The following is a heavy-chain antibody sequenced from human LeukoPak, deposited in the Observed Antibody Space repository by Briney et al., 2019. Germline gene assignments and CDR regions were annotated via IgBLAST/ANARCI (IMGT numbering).Heavy chain of an antibody. CDR2: IYYSGST. CDR1: GGSISSYY. J-gene: IGHJ6*02. D-gene: IGHD2-2*01. V-gene: IGHV4-59*01. CDR3: ARDRTVPDPYYYYYGMDV. Sequence: SETLSLTCTVSGGSISSYYWSWIRQPPGKGLEWIGYIYYSGSTNYNPSLKSRVTISVDTSKNQFSLKLSSVTAAGTAVYYCARDRTVPDPYYYYYGMDVWGQGTTVTVSS.